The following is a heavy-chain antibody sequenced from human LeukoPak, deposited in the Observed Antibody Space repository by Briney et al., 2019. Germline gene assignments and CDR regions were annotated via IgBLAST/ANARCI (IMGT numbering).Heavy chain of an antibody. CDR2: INPNSGAT. Sequence: GASVKLSCKASGYTFTGYYMHWVRQAPGQGLEWMGGINPNSGATNYAQKFQGRVTMTSDTSISTAYMELSRLRSDDTAVYYCARVQYSGSVALDYWGQGTLVTVSP. CDR1: GYTFTGYY. CDR3: ARVQYSGSVALDY. D-gene: IGHD6-6*01. J-gene: IGHJ4*02. V-gene: IGHV1-2*02.